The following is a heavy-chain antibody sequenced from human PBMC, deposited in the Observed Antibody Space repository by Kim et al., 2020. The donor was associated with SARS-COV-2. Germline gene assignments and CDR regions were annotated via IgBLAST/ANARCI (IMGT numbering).Heavy chain of an antibody. CDR2: IYPGDSDT. Sequence: GESLKISCKGSGYSFTSYWIGWVRQMPGKGLEWMGIIYPGDSDTRYSPSFQGQVTISADKSISTAYLQWSSLKASDTAMYYCARHKGITGTTFGANTKEYRNPPRQDYWGQGTLVTVSS. J-gene: IGHJ4*02. V-gene: IGHV5-51*01. CDR3: ARHKGITGTTFGANTKEYRNPPRQDY. D-gene: IGHD1-7*01. CDR1: GYSFTSYW.